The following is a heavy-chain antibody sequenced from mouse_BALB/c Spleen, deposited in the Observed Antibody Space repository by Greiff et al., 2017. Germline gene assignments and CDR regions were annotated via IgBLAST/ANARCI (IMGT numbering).Heavy chain of an antibody. CDR3: ARDPGSTYCFDY. Sequence: EVQLVESGGGLVKPGGSLKLSCAASGFTFSSYTMSWVRQTPEKSLEWVATISSGGSYTYYPDSVKGRFTISRDNAKNTLYLQLSSLKSEDTAMYYCARDPGSTYCFDYWGQGTTLTVSS. CDR1: GFTFSSYT. CDR2: ISSGGSYT. V-gene: IGHV5-6-4*01. D-gene: IGHD1-1*01. J-gene: IGHJ2*01.